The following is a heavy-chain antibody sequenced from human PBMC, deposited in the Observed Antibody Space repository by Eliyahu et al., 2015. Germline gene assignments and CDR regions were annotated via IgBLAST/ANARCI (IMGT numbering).Heavy chain of an antibody. CDR1: GFTFSSYW. CDR3: ARGREDYDILTGYLPPYFDY. Sequence: EVQLVESGGGLVQPGGSLRLSCAASGFTFSSYWMSWVRQAPGKGLEWVANIKQDGSEKYYVDSVKGRFTISQDNAKNSLYLQMNSLRAEDTAVYYCARGREDYDILTGYLPPYFDYWGQGTLVTVSS. J-gene: IGHJ4*02. V-gene: IGHV3-7*01. CDR2: IKQDGSEK. D-gene: IGHD3-9*01.